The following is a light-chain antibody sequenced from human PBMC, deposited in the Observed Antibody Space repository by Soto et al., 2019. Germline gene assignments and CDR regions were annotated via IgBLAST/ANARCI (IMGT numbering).Light chain of an antibody. CDR3: QQRSSWYS. V-gene: IGKV3-11*01. CDR2: DAS. Sequence: EIVLTQSPATLSLSPGERATISCRASQSVTKYLAWYQQKPGQAPRLLIYDASNRATGVPARFSGSGSGTDFTLTISSLQPEDFAVYYCQQRSSWYSFGQGTKLEIK. J-gene: IGKJ2*03. CDR1: QSVTKY.